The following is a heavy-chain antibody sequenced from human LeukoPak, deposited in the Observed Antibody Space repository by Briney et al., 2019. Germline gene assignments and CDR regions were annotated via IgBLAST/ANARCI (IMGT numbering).Heavy chain of an antibody. CDR2: ISSSGSTI. V-gene: IGHV3-48*03. J-gene: IGHJ4*02. Sequence: GGSLRLSCAASGFTFSSYEMNWVRQAPGKGLEWVSYISSSGSTIYYADSVKGRFTISRDNAKNSLYLQMNSLRAEDTALYYCARLDYYDSSGYYYFDYWGQGTLVTVSS. CDR1: GFTFSSYE. D-gene: IGHD3-22*01. CDR3: ARLDYYDSSGYYYFDY.